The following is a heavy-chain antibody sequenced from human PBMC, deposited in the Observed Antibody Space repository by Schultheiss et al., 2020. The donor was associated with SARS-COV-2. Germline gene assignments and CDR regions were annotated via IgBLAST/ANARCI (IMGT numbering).Heavy chain of an antibody. V-gene: IGHV4-31*03. CDR3: ARTIRITIFGVVQYFDY. CDR2: IYYSGST. J-gene: IGHJ4*02. CDR1: GGSISSGGYY. D-gene: IGHD3-3*01. Sequence: SETLSLTCTVSGGSISSGGYYWSWIRQHPGKGLEWIGYIYYSGSTYYNPSLKSRVTISVDTSKNQFSLKLSSVTAADMAVYYCARTIRITIFGVVQYFDYWGQGTLVTVSS.